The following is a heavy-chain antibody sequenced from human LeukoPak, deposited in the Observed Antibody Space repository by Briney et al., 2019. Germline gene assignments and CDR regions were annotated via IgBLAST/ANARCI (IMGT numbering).Heavy chain of an antibody. Sequence: PGGSLRLSCAASGFTFSSYAMHWVRQAPGKGLEWVSVISGGGSSKYYADSVKGRFTISRDNSKNTLYLQMNSLRAEDTAVDDCAKVVSAYDYDRSGYTDYWGQGTLVTVSS. CDR1: GFTFSSYA. D-gene: IGHD3-22*01. V-gene: IGHV3-23*01. CDR2: ISGGGSSK. CDR3: AKVVSAYDYDRSGYTDY. J-gene: IGHJ4*02.